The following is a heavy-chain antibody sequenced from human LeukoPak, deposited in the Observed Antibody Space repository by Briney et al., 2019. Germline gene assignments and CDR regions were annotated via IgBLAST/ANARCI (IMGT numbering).Heavy chain of an antibody. V-gene: IGHV3-48*03. D-gene: IGHD5-18*01. Sequence: PGGSLRLSCAASGFTFRTHEMNWVRQAPGKGLEWVSYISSSGGTTYYADSVKGRFTISRDNAKNSLDLQMNSLRAEDTAIYYCARDMSSDSYGYTRGILDNWGQGTLVTVSS. CDR1: GFTFRTHE. CDR2: ISSSGGTT. CDR3: ARDMSSDSYGYTRGILDN. J-gene: IGHJ4*02.